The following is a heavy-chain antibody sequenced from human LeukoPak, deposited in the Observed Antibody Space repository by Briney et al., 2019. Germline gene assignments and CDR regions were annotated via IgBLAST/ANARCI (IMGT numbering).Heavy chain of an antibody. CDR3: ARGPNYGGNSGLRY. D-gene: IGHD4-23*01. V-gene: IGHV3-53*01. CDR2: IYSGGST. J-gene: IGHJ4*02. CDR1: GFTVSSNY. Sequence: PGGSLRLSCAASGFTVSSNYMSWVRQAPGKGLEWVSVIYSGGSTYYADSVKGRFTISRDNSKNTLYLQMNSLRAEDTAVYYCARGPNYGGNSGLRYWGQGTLVTVSS.